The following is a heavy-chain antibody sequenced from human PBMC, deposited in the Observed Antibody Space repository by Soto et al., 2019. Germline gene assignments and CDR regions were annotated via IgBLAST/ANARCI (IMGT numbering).Heavy chain of an antibody. D-gene: IGHD2-15*01. V-gene: IGHV3-64D*08. CDR2: ISSNGGST. J-gene: IGHJ4*02. CDR3: VKEKEYCSGGSCYHSYFDY. Sequence: GGSLRLSCSASGFTFSSYAMHWVRQAPGKGLEYVSAISSNGGSTYYADSVKGRFTISRDNSKNTLYLQMSSLRAEDTAVYYCVKEKEYCSGGSCYHSYFDYWGQGTLVTVSS. CDR1: GFTFSSYA.